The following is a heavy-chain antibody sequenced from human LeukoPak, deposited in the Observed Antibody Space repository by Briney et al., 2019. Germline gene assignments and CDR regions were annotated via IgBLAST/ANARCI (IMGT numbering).Heavy chain of an antibody. CDR1: GFTFSSYW. J-gene: IGHJ4*02. CDR2: INSDGSST. V-gene: IGHV3-74*01. Sequence: PGGSLRLSCAASGFTFSSYWMHWVRQAPGKGLMWVSGINSDGSSTSYADSVKGRFTISRDNAKNTLSLQMNSLGAEDTAVYYCARDSDYGDYVLDYWGQGTLVTVSS. D-gene: IGHD4-17*01. CDR3: ARDSDYGDYVLDY.